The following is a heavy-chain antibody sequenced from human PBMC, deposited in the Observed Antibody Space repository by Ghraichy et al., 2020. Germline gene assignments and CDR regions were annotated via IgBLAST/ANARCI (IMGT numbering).Heavy chain of an antibody. V-gene: IGHV3-23*01. Sequence: GGSLRLSCAASGFTFSNYAMSWVRQAPGKGLEWVSTINFSGGSTYYADSVEGRFTISRDNSKNTLYLQMNSLGAEDAAVYYCAKDDRGGRSGYYYKDYWGQGTLVTVSS. CDR2: INFSGGST. CDR1: GFTFSNYA. CDR3: AKDDRGGRSGYYYKDY. D-gene: IGHD3-22*01. J-gene: IGHJ4*02.